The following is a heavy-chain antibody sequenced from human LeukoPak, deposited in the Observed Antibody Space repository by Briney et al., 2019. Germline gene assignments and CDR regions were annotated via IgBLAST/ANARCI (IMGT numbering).Heavy chain of an antibody. Sequence: SETLSLTCTVSGGSISSYYWSWIRQPPGKGLEWIGSIYYSGSTYYNPSLKSRVTISVDTSKNQFSLKLSSVTAADTAVYYCARRPYSSRPTYYYYYMDVWGKGTTVTVSS. J-gene: IGHJ6*03. V-gene: IGHV4-59*05. CDR2: IYYSGST. CDR1: GGSISSYY. CDR3: ARRPYSSRPTYYYYYMDV. D-gene: IGHD6-13*01.